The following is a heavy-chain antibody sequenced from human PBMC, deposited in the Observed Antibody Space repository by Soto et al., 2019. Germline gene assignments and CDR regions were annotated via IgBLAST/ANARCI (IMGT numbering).Heavy chain of an antibody. CDR2: ISSSGSTI. J-gene: IGHJ5*02. CDR3: EASMIVENWFDP. V-gene: IGHV3-48*03. Sequence: GGSLRLSCAASGFTFSSYEMNWVRHAPGKGLEWVSYISSSGSTIYYADSVKGRFTISRDNAKNSLYLQMNSLRAEHTAVYYCEASMIVENWFDPWGKGTRVTTSS. D-gene: IGHD3-22*01. CDR1: GFTFSSYE.